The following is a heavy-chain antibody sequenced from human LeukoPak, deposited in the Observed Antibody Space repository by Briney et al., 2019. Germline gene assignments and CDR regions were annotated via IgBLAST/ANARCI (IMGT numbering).Heavy chain of an antibody. V-gene: IGHV3-23*01. D-gene: IGHD3-9*01. CDR3: AKVYFGWLPHGHFDY. CDR1: GFTFSSYA. CDR2: ISGSGGST. J-gene: IGHJ4*02. Sequence: PGASLRLSCAASGFTFSSYAMSWVRQAPGKGLEWVSAISGSGGSTYYADSVKGRFTISRDNSKNTLYLQMNSLRAEDTAVYYCAKVYFGWLPHGHFDYWGQGTLVTVSS.